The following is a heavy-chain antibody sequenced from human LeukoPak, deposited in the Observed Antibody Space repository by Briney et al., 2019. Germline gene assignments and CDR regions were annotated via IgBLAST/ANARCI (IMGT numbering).Heavy chain of an antibody. D-gene: IGHD2-2*01. V-gene: IGHV4-34*01. Sequence: SETLSLTCAVYGGSFSGYYWSWIRQPPGKGLEWIGEINHSGSTNYNPPLKSRVTISVDTSKNQFSLKLSSVTAADTAVYYCARASASGYSLGNCSSTSCYGFDYWGQGTLVTVSS. CDR1: GGSFSGYY. J-gene: IGHJ4*02. CDR3: ARASASGYSLGNCSSTSCYGFDY. CDR2: INHSGST.